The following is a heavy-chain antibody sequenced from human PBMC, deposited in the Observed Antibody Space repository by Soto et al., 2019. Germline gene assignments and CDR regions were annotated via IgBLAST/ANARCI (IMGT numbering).Heavy chain of an antibody. CDR3: ARGQLYSRANDY. J-gene: IGHJ4*02. D-gene: IGHD6-13*01. V-gene: IGHV3-21*01. CDR1: GFTFSSYS. Sequence: GGSLRLSCAASGFTFSSYSMNWVRQAPGKGLEWVSSISSSSSYIYYADSVKGRFTISRDNAKNSLYLQMNSLRAEDTAVYYCARGQLYSRANDYWGQGTLVTVSS. CDR2: ISSSSSYI.